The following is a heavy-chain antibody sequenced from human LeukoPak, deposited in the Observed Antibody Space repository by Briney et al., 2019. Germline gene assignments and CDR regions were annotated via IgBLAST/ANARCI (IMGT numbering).Heavy chain of an antibody. Sequence: PSETLSLTCTVSGGSISSYYWSWIRQPPGKGLEWIGNSYYSGSTKYNPSLKSRVTISVDTSKNQFSLKVNSVTAADTAVYYCAGDDSSSWWSYWGQGTLVTVSS. CDR1: GGSISSYY. CDR3: AGDDSSSWWSY. CDR2: SYYSGST. D-gene: IGHD6-13*01. V-gene: IGHV4-59*01. J-gene: IGHJ4*02.